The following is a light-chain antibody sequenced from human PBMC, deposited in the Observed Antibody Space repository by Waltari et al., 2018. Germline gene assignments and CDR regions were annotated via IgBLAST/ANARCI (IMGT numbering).Light chain of an antibody. CDR1: QSVGSY. CDR3: QQRSSWPHT. CDR2: EAS. Sequence: EIVLTQSPATLSLSPGERATLSCRAGQSVGSYLAWYQQTPGQAPRLLIYEASSRATGIPARFSGSGSGTDFTLTISSLEPEDFAVYYCQQRSSWPHTFGQGTRLEIK. J-gene: IGKJ2*01. V-gene: IGKV3-11*01.